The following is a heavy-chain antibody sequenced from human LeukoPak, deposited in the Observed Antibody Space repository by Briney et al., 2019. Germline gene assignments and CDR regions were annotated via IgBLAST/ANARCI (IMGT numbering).Heavy chain of an antibody. CDR2: ISYSGIT. CDR3: ARRFSPDARYFSLDY. Sequence: SETLSLTCTVSGGSISTTSFFWGWVRQPPGKGLEWIGSISYSGITYDNASLKSRVTISVDTSKNQFALNLSSVTAADTAVYYCARRFSPDARYFSLDYWGQGTLVTVSS. J-gene: IGHJ4*02. V-gene: IGHV4-39*01. D-gene: IGHD3-9*01. CDR1: GGSISTTSFF.